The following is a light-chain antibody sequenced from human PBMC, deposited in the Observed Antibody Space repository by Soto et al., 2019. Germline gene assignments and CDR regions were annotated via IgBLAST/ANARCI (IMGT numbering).Light chain of an antibody. CDR1: QGISSW. V-gene: IGKV1-12*01. CDR3: QQAKSFPRT. CDR2: AAY. Sequence: DIQMTQSPSSVSASVGDRVTLTCRASQGISSWLAWYQQKPGKAPKLLVYAAYVLKSGVPPRFTGSRSGTDSTLTISVMQPEDFATYSCQQAKSFPRTFGPGTKVDVK. J-gene: IGKJ3*01.